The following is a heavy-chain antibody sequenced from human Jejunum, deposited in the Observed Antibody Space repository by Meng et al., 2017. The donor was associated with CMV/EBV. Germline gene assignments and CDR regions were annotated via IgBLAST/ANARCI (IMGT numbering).Heavy chain of an antibody. CDR1: GGSIRSDSF. D-gene: IGHD4-23*01. Sequence: SGGSIRSDSFWIWVRQPPGKGLEWIGEIHHSEGTNYNPSLKSRVTISVDKSENQFSLKLISVTAADTAVYYCARLPVGETRHYFDYWGQGTLVTVSS. CDR2: IHHSEGT. V-gene: IGHV4-4*02. J-gene: IGHJ4*02. CDR3: ARLPVGETRHYFDY.